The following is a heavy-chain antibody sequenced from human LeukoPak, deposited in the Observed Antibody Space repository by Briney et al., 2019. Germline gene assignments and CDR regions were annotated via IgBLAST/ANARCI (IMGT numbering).Heavy chain of an antibody. D-gene: IGHD3-3*01. V-gene: IGHV3-23*01. CDR3: AKGSIVLRFLEWLPTHPFDY. CDR1: GFTFSSYA. Sequence: TGGSLRLSCAASGFTFSSYAVSWVRQAPGKGLEWVSAISGSGGSTYCADSVKGRFTISRDNSKNTLYLQMNSLRAEDTAVYYCAKGSIVLRFLEWLPTHPFDYWGQGTLVTVSS. J-gene: IGHJ4*02. CDR2: ISGSGGST.